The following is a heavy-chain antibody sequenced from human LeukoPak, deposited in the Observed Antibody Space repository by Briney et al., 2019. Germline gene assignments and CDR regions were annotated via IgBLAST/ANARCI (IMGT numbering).Heavy chain of an antibody. J-gene: IGHJ4*02. D-gene: IGHD3-22*01. Sequence: PSETLSLTCAVYGGSFSGYYWSWIRQPPGKGLEWTGEINHSGSTNYHPSVKSRVTISVDTSKNQFSLKLSSVTAADTAVYYCARGYDSSDYPFDYWGQGTLVTVSS. CDR3: ARGYDSSDYPFDY. V-gene: IGHV4-34*01. CDR1: GGSFSGYY. CDR2: INHSGST.